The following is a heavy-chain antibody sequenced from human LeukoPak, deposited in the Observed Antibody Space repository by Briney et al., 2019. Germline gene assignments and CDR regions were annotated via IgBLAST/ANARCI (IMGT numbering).Heavy chain of an antibody. V-gene: IGHV1-46*01. D-gene: IGHD3-10*01. CDR2: INPSGGST. Sequence: ASVKVSCKASGYTFTSYYMHWVRQAPGQGLEWMGIINPSGGSTIYAQKFQGGVTMTEDTSTDTAYMELSSLRSEDTAVYYCATGREKPYYGSGSYYFDYWGQGTLVTVSS. CDR1: GYTFTSYY. CDR3: ATGREKPYYGSGSYYFDY. J-gene: IGHJ4*02.